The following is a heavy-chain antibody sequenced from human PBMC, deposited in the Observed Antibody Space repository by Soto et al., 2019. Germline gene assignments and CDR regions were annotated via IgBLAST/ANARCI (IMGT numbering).Heavy chain of an antibody. CDR3: ARGRIFVVVITNSYYYYMAV. CDR2: INHSGST. CDR1: GGSFSGYY. D-gene: IGHD3-3*01. Sequence: SETLSLTCAGYGGSFSGYYWSWIRQPPGKGLEWIGEINHSGSTNYNPSLKSRVTISVDTSKNQFSLKLSSVTAADTAVYYCARGRIFVVVITNSYYYYMAVWGKGTTVTVPS. V-gene: IGHV4-34*01. J-gene: IGHJ6*03.